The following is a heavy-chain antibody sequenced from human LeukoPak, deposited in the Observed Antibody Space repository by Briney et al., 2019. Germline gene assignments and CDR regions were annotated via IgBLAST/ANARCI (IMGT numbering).Heavy chain of an antibody. Sequence: GGSLRLSCAASGFTFSSYGMHWVRQAPGKGLEWVAVISYDGSNKYYADSVKGRFTISRDNSKNTLYLQMNSLRAEDTAVYYCAKGGWELRQNFDYWGQGTLVTVS. CDR2: ISYDGSNK. CDR1: GFTFSSYG. J-gene: IGHJ4*02. CDR3: AKGGWELRQNFDY. D-gene: IGHD1-26*01. V-gene: IGHV3-30*18.